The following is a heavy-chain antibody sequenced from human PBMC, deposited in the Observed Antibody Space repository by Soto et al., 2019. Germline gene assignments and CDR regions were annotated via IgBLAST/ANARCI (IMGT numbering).Heavy chain of an antibody. J-gene: IGHJ4*01. CDR1: GGLISKYS. CDR3: ATIRVRGGPLRFED. Sequence: QVKLVQSGAEVRKPGSSVKVSCKTSGGLISKYSFNWVRQAPGQGLEWMGGVLPISGSTDYAQKFQGRLTITADRSTSTVYMELSRLRSDDTANYYCATIRVRGGPLRFEDGGQGMLISVSS. V-gene: IGHV1-69*06. CDR2: VLPISGST. D-gene: IGHD5-12*01.